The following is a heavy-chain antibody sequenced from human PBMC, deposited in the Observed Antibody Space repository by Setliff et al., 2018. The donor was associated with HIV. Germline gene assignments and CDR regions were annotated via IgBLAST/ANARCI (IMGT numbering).Heavy chain of an antibody. Sequence: ASVKVSCKASGYNFVGYGINWLRQATGQGLEWMGWMNPDSGNTGSAQNFQGRLTITWNTSISTAYMQLGSLGFDDTAVYFCARTRSGGSSVYYYYYMDVWGQGTAVTVSS. J-gene: IGHJ6*03. D-gene: IGHD2-15*01. CDR3: ARTRSGGSSVYYYYYMDV. V-gene: IGHV1-8*01. CDR2: MNPDSGNT. CDR1: GYNFVGYG.